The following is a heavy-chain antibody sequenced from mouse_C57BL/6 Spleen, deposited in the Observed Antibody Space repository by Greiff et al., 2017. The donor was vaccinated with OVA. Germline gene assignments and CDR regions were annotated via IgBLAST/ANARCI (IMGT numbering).Heavy chain of an antibody. CDR1: GYTFTSYW. V-gene: IGHV1-50*01. CDR3: ARGDYYGSSPWFAY. J-gene: IGHJ3*01. Sequence: QVQLQQPGAELVKPGASVKLSCKASGYTFTSYWMQWVKQRPGQGLEWIGEIDPSDSYTNYNQKFKGKAKLTVDTSSSTAYMQLSSLTSEDSAVYYCARGDYYGSSPWFAYWGQGTLVTVSA. D-gene: IGHD1-1*01. CDR2: IDPSDSYT.